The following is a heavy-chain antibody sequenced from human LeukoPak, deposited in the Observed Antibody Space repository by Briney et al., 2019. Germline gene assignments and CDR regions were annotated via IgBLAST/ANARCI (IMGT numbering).Heavy chain of an antibody. Sequence: GESLKISCKGSGYTFATSWIGWVRQMPGNGLEWMGIIYPGDSDTRYSPSFQGQVTISADKSISTAYLQWSSLRASDTGMYYCARQGYSSSSGGWFDPWGQGTLVTVSS. CDR2: IYPGDSDT. CDR1: GYTFATSW. D-gene: IGHD6-6*01. V-gene: IGHV5-51*01. CDR3: ARQGYSSSSGGWFDP. J-gene: IGHJ5*02.